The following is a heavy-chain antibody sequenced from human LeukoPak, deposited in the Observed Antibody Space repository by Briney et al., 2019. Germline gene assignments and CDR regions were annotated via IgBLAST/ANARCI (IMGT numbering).Heavy chain of an antibody. V-gene: IGHV3-21*06. Sequence: GGSLRLSCAVSGFTFRKNRMHWVRQTPGKGLEWVASISSSSNYIFYGDSVRGRFTISRDNANNSLSLHMNSLSAEDTGVYFCARDPVVVVPAATPGSSSYYYYKGLDVWGQGTTVTVSS. CDR3: ARDPVVVVPAATPGSSSYYYYKGLDV. CDR1: GFTFRKNR. D-gene: IGHD2-2*01. J-gene: IGHJ6*02. CDR2: ISSSSNYI.